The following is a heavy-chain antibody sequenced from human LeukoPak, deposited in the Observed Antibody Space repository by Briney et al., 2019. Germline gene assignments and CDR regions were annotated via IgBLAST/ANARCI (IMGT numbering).Heavy chain of an antibody. J-gene: IGHJ4*02. V-gene: IGHV4-61*02. CDR1: GGSISSGSHY. Sequence: SQTLSLTCKVSGGSISSGSHYWSWIRQPAGKGLEWIGRISSSGSTIYNPSLKSRVTISVDTSKNQFSLKLSSVTAADTAVYYCASQALYYYDSSGYYDDYWGQGTLVTVSS. CDR3: ASQALYYYDSSGYYDDY. D-gene: IGHD3-22*01. CDR2: ISSSGST.